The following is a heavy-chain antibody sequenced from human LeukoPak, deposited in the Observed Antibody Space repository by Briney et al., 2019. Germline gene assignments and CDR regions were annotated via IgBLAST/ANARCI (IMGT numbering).Heavy chain of an antibody. D-gene: IGHD2-15*01. Sequence: GGSLRLSCAASGSTFSSYSMNWVRQAPGKGLEWVSSISSSSSYIYYTDSLKGRFTISRDNSKNTLYLQMNSLRAEDTAVYYCANDVGSSTTPDVWGKGTTVAVSS. CDR2: ISSSSSYI. CDR3: ANDVGSSTTPDV. V-gene: IGHV3-21*01. CDR1: GSTFSSYS. J-gene: IGHJ6*04.